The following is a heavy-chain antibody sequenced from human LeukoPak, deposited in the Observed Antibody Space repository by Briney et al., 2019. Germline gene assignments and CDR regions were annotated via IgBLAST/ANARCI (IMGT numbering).Heavy chain of an antibody. CDR3: AKDGQGGNYDVLTGYYSKGYDS. Sequence: PSETLSLTCTVSGGSISSGDYYWSWIRQPPGKGLEWVSVIYSGGSTYYADSVKGRFTISRNNAKDSLYLQMNSLRAEDTAVYYCAKDGQGGNYDVLTGYYSKGYDSWGLGTLVVVSS. V-gene: IGHV3-53*01. CDR1: GGSISSGDYY. D-gene: IGHD3-9*01. CDR2: IYSGGST. J-gene: IGHJ4*02.